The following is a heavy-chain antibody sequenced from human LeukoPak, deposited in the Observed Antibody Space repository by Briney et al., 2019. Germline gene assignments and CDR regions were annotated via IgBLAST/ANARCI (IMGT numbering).Heavy chain of an antibody. CDR1: GFTFSSYA. V-gene: IGHV3-23*01. CDR3: AKAPRYYYGSGSYYVDY. J-gene: IGHJ4*02. D-gene: IGHD3-10*01. Sequence: HPGGSLRLSCAASGFTFSSYAMHWVRQAPGKGLEWVSAISGSGGSTYYADSVKGRFTISRDNSKNTLYLQMNSLRAEDTAVYSCAKAPRYYYGSGSYYVDYWGQGTLVTVSS. CDR2: ISGSGGST.